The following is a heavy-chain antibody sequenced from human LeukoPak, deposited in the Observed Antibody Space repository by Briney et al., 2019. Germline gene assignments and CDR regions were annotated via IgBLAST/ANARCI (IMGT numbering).Heavy chain of an antibody. J-gene: IGHJ6*02. V-gene: IGHV4-4*02. CDR1: GFTFSSYTM. CDR2: IHYSGST. Sequence: GSLRLSCAASGFTFSSYTMIWVRQAPGKGLEWIGSIHYSGSTYYNPSLKSRVTISIDTSENQFSLRLSSVTAADTAVYYCARDSVTWLRSSYYYYGMDVWGPGTTVTVSS. D-gene: IGHD5-12*01. CDR3: ARDSVTWLRSSYYYYGMDV.